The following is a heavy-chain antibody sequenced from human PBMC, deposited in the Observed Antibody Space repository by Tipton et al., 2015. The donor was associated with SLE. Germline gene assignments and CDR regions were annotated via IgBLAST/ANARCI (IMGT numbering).Heavy chain of an antibody. CDR1: GGSISSKNYS. CDR2: IYYTGNT. CDR3: ARMGLCTTTTCNEGAFDV. J-gene: IGHJ3*01. D-gene: IGHD2-2*01. V-gene: IGHV4-61*05. Sequence: TLSLTCTVSGGSISSKNYSWGWIRQPPGKGLEWIGYIYYTGNTNYNPSLKSRVTMSVDTSKSQFSLKLTFVSAADTAIYYCARMGLCTTTTCNEGAFDVWGQGSMVTISS.